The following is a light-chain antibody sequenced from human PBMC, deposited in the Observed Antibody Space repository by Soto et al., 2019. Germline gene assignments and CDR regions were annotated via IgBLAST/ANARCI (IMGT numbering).Light chain of an antibody. Sequence: DVVMPQTPLSLSVAPGQPASISCKSSQSLLHITGETFLFWYLQKPGQSPQLLIYEVSTRVSGVPDRFSGSGSGTDCTLEISRVETDDVVIYYCMQSTQLPPTFGQGTRLGIE. CDR1: QSLLHITGETF. CDR2: EVS. V-gene: IGKV2D-29*02. CDR3: MQSTQLPPT. J-gene: IGKJ5*01.